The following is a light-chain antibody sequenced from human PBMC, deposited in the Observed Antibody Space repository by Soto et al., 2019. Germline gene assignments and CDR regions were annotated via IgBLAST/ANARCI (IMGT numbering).Light chain of an antibody. Sequence: DIQMTQAPSALHGSVRDRVTITCRASQTISSWFAWYHQKSGKAPQLLIYKALPLKSGVPSRFSGSGSGTEFTLTMSSLQPDDLATYYCQQYNSHSEALGHVTKVELK. CDR2: KAL. CDR3: QQYNSHSEA. CDR1: QTISSW. V-gene: IGKV1-5*03. J-gene: IGKJ1*01.